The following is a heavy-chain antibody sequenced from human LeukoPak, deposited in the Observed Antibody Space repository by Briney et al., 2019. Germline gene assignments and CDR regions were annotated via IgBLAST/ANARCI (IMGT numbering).Heavy chain of an antibody. CDR1: GFTFSSYA. J-gene: IGHJ4*02. Sequence: GRSLRLSYAASGFTFSSYAMHWVRQAPGKGLEWVAVISYDGSNKYYADSVKGRFTISRDNSKNTLYLQMNSLRAEDTAVYYCATSFGTAMVTSLDYWGQGTLVTVSS. D-gene: IGHD5-18*01. V-gene: IGHV3-30*04. CDR2: ISYDGSNK. CDR3: ATSFGTAMVTSLDY.